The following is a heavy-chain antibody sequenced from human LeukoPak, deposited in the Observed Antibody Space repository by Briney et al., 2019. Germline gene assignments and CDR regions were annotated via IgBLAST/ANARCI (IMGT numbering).Heavy chain of an antibody. D-gene: IGHD2-8*01. CDR1: GGSISSSSHY. J-gene: IGHJ5*02. V-gene: IGHV4-39*07. CDR2: ISYSGST. Sequence: SETLSLTCTVSGGSISSSSHYWSWIRQPPGKGLEWIASISYSGSTYYNPSLKSRVTISVDTSKNQFSLKLSSVTAADTAVYYCARVSTNGVSNWFDPWGQGTLVTVSS. CDR3: ARVSTNGVSNWFDP.